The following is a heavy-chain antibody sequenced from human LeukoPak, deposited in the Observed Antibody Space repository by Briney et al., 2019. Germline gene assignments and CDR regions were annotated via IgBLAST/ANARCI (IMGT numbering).Heavy chain of an antibody. J-gene: IGHJ6*02. CDR1: GYTLTELS. CDR3: ARDGQDQAPYAMDV. V-gene: IGHV3-33*01. D-gene: IGHD2-15*01. Sequence: SCKVSGYTLTELSMHWVRQAPGKGLEWVAQIWADGSNRYYGDSVRGRFTISRDNSKNTVHLQMNSLRAEDTALYYCARDGQDQAPYAMDVWGQGTTVTVSS. CDR2: IWADGSNR.